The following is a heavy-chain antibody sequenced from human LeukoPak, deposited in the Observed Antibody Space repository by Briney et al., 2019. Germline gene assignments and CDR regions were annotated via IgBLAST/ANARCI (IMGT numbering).Heavy chain of an antibody. CDR2: IGTAGDT. CDR1: GFTFSSYD. CDR3: ARGPTALDYYYYMDV. Sequence: GGSLRLSCAASGFTFSSYDMHWVRQATGKGLEWVSAIGTAGDTYYPGSVKGRFTISRENAKNSLYPQMNSLRAGDTAVYYCARGPTALDYYYYMDVWGKGTTVTVSS. V-gene: IGHV3-13*01. J-gene: IGHJ6*03.